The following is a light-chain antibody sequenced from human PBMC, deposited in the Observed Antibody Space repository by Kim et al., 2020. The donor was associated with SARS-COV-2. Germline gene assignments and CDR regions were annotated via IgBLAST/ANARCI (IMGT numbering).Light chain of an antibody. Sequence: DVVLTQSPLSLPVTPGQAASISCRSSQSLVHTNEITYLNWFQKRPGQSPRRLIYQVSNRDSGVPDRFSGSGSGNDFTLKISSVEAEGVGIYFCMQGVHWPYTFGQGTKVDIK. V-gene: IGKV2-30*02. CDR2: QVS. CDR3: MQGVHWPYT. J-gene: IGKJ2*01. CDR1: QSLVHTNEITY.